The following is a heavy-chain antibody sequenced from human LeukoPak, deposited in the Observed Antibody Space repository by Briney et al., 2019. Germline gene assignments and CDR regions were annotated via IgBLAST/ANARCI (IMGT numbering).Heavy chain of an antibody. Sequence: SETLSLTCAVYGWSFSGYYWSWIRQPPGKGLEWVGEINHSGSTNYNPSLKSRVTISVDTSKNQFSLKLSSVTAADTAVYYCARGGWGLLWFGELLYAGYFDYWGQGTLVTVSS. CDR1: GWSFSGYY. CDR2: INHSGST. V-gene: IGHV4-34*01. CDR3: ARGGWGLLWFGELLYAGYFDY. J-gene: IGHJ4*02. D-gene: IGHD3-10*01.